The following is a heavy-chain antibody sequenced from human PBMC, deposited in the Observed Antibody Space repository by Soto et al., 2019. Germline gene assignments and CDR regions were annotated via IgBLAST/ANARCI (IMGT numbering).Heavy chain of an antibody. CDR1: GGSISSGGYY. V-gene: IGHV4-31*03. Sequence: LSLTCTVSGGSISSGGYYWSWIRQRPGKGLGWIGYIYYSGSTYYNPSLKSRVTISVDTSKNQFSLKLSSVTAADTAVYYCARDLGYSYPNWFDPWGQGTLVTVSS. CDR2: IYYSGST. D-gene: IGHD5-18*01. J-gene: IGHJ5*02. CDR3: ARDLGYSYPNWFDP.